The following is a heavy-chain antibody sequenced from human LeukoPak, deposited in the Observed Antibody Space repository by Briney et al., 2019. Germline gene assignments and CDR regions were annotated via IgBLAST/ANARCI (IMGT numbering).Heavy chain of an antibody. Sequence: PGGSLRLSCAASGFTFSDYYMSWIRQAPGKGLEWVSYISSSGSTTYYADSVKGRFTISRDNAKNSLYLQMNSLRAEDTAVYYCARDQETTHYFDYWGQGTLVTVSS. CDR1: GFTFSDYY. CDR2: ISSSGSTT. D-gene: IGHD4-17*01. J-gene: IGHJ4*02. CDR3: ARDQETTHYFDY. V-gene: IGHV3-11*04.